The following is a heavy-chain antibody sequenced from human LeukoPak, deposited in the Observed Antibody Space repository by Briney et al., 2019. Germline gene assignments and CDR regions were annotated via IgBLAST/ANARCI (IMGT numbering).Heavy chain of an antibody. V-gene: IGHV3-30*18. CDR3: AKDAGAIAAAEFDY. CDR2: ISYDGSNK. CDR1: GFTFSSYG. Sequence: GGSLRLSCAASGFTFSSYGMHWVRQAPGKGLEWVAVISYDGSNKYYADSVKGRFTISRDNSKNTLYLQMNSLRAEDTAVYYCAKDAGAIAAAEFDYWGQGTLVTVSS. J-gene: IGHJ4*02. D-gene: IGHD6-13*01.